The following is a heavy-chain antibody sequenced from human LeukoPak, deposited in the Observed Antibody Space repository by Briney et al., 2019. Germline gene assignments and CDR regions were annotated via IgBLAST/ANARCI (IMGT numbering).Heavy chain of an antibody. D-gene: IGHD6-13*01. J-gene: IGHJ3*01. Sequence: PGGSLRLSCVVSGFTFSSYSMHWVRQAPGKGLEWVASVSGPPSTKYYADSVKGRFTISRDNARNTVYLQMSSLRVEDTAIYFCAREEHRLAEAGTSAFDLGGQGTLVTVSP. CDR3: AREEHRLAEAGTSAFDL. CDR2: VSGPPSTK. V-gene: IGHV3-48*03. CDR1: GFTFSSYS.